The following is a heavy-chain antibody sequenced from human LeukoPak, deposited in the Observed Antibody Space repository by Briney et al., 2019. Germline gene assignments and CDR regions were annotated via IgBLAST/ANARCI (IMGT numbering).Heavy chain of an antibody. CDR2: INTNTGNP. Sequence: ASVKVSCKASGYTFTSYAMNWVRQAPGQGLEWMGWINTNTGNPTYAQGFTGRFVFSLDTSVSTAYLQISSLKAEDTAVCYCARGEMGQLLSDYYYYYGMDVWGQGTTVTVSS. J-gene: IGHJ6*02. D-gene: IGHD2-2*01. CDR1: GYTFTSYA. CDR3: ARGEMGQLLSDYYYYYGMDV. V-gene: IGHV7-4-1*02.